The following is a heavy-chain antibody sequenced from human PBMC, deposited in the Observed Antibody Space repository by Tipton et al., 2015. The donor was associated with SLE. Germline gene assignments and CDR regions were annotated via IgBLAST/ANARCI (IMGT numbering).Heavy chain of an antibody. V-gene: IGHV4-59*11. J-gene: IGHJ2*01. Sequence: TLSLTCTVSGDSISGRYWNWIRQPPGKGLEWIGYIFYSGGTSYNPSLKSRVTMSLDTSKTQFSLNLSSVTAADTAVYYCARGDGTIFGVGPPNWYFDLWGRGTLVTVSS. D-gene: IGHD3-3*01. CDR1: GDSISGRY. CDR2: IFYSGGT. CDR3: ARGDGTIFGVGPPNWYFDL.